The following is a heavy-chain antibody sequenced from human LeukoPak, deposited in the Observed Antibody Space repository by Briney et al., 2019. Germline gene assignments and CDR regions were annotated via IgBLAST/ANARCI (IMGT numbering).Heavy chain of an antibody. CDR1: GGSISSYY. V-gene: IGHV4-59*01. J-gene: IGHJ4*02. D-gene: IGHD3-10*01. CDR3: AREYGSGSYTTYYFDY. Sequence: TSETLSLTCTVSGGSISSYYWSWIRQPPGKGLEWIGYIYYSGSTNYNPSLKSRVTISVDTSKNQFSLKLSSVTAADTAVYYCAREYGSGSYTTYYFDYWGQGTLVTVSS. CDR2: IYYSGST.